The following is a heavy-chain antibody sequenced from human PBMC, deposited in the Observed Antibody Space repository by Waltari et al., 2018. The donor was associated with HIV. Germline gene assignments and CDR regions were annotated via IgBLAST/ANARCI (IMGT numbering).Heavy chain of an antibody. D-gene: IGHD2-21*02. CDR3: AKAREEASTMTARFDS. J-gene: IGHJ4*02. CDR1: GFPFANYA. CDR2: ISATGGSK. Sequence: EVHLLESGGGLVHPGGSLRLSCAPSGFPFANYALAWVRQAPGTGLEWVSTISATGGSKYYAVSVKGRLTISRDNSKNTLFLHMNSLRVDDTAVYFCAKAREEASTMTARFDSWGQGSLVTVSA. V-gene: IGHV3-23*01.